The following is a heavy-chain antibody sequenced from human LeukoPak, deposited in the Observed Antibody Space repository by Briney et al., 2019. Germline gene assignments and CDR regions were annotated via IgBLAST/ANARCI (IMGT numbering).Heavy chain of an antibody. D-gene: IGHD3-10*01. J-gene: IGHJ5*02. CDR1: GYTFTNYW. V-gene: IGHV5-51*01. CDR2: IYPGDSDT. CDR3: ARRGIGWFVP. Sequence: GESLKISCKGSGYTFTNYWIGWVRQMPGKGLEWVGIIYPGDSDTRYSLSFQGQVTISVVKSISTAYLQWSSLKASDTAMYYCARRGIGWFVPWGQGTLVTASS.